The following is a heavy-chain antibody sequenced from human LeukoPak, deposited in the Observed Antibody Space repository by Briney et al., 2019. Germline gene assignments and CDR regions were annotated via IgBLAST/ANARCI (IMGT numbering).Heavy chain of an antibody. V-gene: IGHV3-66*02. CDR3: ARDSEYYYDSSGYYYGGFDY. Sequence: GSLRLSCAASGFTVSGNYMSWVRQAPGKGLEWVSVIYSGGSTYYADSVKGRFTISRDNSKNTLYLQMNSLRAEDTAVYYCARDSEYYYDSSGYYYGGFDYWGQGTLVTVSS. CDR1: GFTVSGNY. D-gene: IGHD3-22*01. J-gene: IGHJ4*02. CDR2: IYSGGST.